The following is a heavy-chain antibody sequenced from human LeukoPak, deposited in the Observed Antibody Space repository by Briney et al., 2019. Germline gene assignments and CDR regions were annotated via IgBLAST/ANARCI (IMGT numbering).Heavy chain of an antibody. J-gene: IGHJ4*02. CDR2: IIPIFGTA. D-gene: IGHD6-6*01. CDR1: GGTFSSYA. Sequence: ASVKVSCKASGGTFSSYAISWVRQAPGQGLEWMGGIIPIFGTANYAQKFQGRVTITTDESASTAYMELSSLRSEDTAVYYCAREDSSSSGTHFDYWGQGTLVTVSS. V-gene: IGHV1-69*05. CDR3: AREDSSSSGTHFDY.